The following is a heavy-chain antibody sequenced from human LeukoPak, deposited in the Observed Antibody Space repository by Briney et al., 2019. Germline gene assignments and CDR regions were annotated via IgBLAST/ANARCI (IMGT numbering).Heavy chain of an antibody. D-gene: IGHD2-2*01. CDR3: ARYRGDIVVVPDYYYYGMDV. CDR1: GYTFTGYY. J-gene: IGHJ6*02. CDR2: INPNSGGT. Sequence: ASVTVSCKASGYTFTGYYMRWVRQAPGQGLEWMGWINPNSGGTNYAQKFQGRVTMTRDTSISTAYMELSRLRSDDTAVYYCARYRGDIVVVPDYYYYGMDVWGQGTTVTVSS. V-gene: IGHV1-2*02.